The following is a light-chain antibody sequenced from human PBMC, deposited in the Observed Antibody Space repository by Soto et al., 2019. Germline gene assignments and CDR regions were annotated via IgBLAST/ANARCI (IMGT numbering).Light chain of an antibody. J-gene: IGLJ2*01. CDR2: RDS. Sequence: SYELTQPLSVSVAPGQTARITCGGNNIGSKNVHWYQQKPGQAPVLVIYRDSNRPSGIPERISGSNSGNTATLTISRAQAGDEADYFCQVWDSSTANVVFGGGTKLTVL. CDR3: QVWDSSTANVV. CDR1: NIGSKN. V-gene: IGLV3-9*01.